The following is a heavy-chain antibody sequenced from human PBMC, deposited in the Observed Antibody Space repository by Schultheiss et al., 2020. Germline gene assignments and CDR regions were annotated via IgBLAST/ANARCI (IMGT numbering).Heavy chain of an antibody. CDR2: IYYSGST. V-gene: IGHV4-59*08. J-gene: IGHJ4*02. CDR3: ARWIAVAGTGYFDY. D-gene: IGHD6-19*01. CDR1: GGSFSGYY. Sequence: SQTLSLTCAVYGGSFSGYYWSWIRQPPGKGLEWIGYIYYSGSTNYNPSLKSRVTISVDTSKNQFSLRLTSVTAADTAVYFCARWIAVAGTGYFDYWGLGTLVTVSS.